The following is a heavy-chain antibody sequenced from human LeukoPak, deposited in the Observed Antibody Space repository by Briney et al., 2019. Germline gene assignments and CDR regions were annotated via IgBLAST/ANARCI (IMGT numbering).Heavy chain of an antibody. CDR1: GGSLSSYY. CDR2: IYYSGST. CDR3: ARGGSMSVWFDP. V-gene: IGHV4-59*01. D-gene: IGHD2-15*01. J-gene: IGHJ5*02. Sequence: PSETLSLTCTVSGGSLSSYYWSWIRQPPGKGLEWVGYIYYSGSTNCNPSLKSRVTISVDTSKNQSSLKLSSVTAADTAVYYCARGGSMSVWFDPWGQGTLVTVSS.